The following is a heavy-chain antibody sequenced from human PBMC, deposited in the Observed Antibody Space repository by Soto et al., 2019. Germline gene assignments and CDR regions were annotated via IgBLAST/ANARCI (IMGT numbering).Heavy chain of an antibody. CDR1: GGSISSGGYY. V-gene: IGHV4-31*03. CDR3: AREVAAGGDAFDI. J-gene: IGHJ3*02. CDR2: IYYSGST. Sequence: QVQLQESGPGLVKPSQTLSLTCTVSGGSISSGGYYWSWIRQHPGKGLEWIGYIYYSGSTYYNPSLMSRVTISVDTSKNQFSLKLSSVTAADTAVYYCAREVAAGGDAFDICGQGTMVTVSS. D-gene: IGHD6-13*01.